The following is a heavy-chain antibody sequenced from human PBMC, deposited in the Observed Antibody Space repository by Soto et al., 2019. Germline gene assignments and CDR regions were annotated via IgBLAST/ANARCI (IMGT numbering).Heavy chain of an antibody. D-gene: IGHD6-19*01. CDR2: INAGNGNT. J-gene: IGHJ4*02. V-gene: IGHV1-3*01. Sequence: ASVKVSCKASGYTFTSYAMHWVRQAPGQRLEWMGWINAGNGNTKYSRKFQGRVTITRDTSASTAYMELSSLRSEDTAVYYCARAMYRSRWESLDYWGQGTLVTLSS. CDR3: ARAMYRSRWESLDY. CDR1: GYTFTSYA.